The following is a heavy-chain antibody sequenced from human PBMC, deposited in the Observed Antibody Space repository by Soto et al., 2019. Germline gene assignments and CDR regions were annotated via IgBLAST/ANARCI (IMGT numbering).Heavy chain of an antibody. CDR3: ARAIGLDV. Sequence: PSETLSLTCAVSGYSISSGYYWGWIRQPPGKGLEWIGSIYHSGSTYYNPSLKSRVTISVDTSKNQFSLKLSSVTAADTAVYYCARAIGLDVWGQGTTVTVSS. J-gene: IGHJ6*02. V-gene: IGHV4-38-2*01. CDR2: IYHSGST. CDR1: GYSISSGYY. D-gene: IGHD2-2*02.